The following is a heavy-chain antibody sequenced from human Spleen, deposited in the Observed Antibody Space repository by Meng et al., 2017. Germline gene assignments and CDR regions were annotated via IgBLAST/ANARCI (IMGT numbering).Heavy chain of an antibody. CDR1: GGPFCDDY. CDR2: NNHRGSS. D-gene: IGHD4-11*01. Sequence: QVRVRRWGAGRLKASGALSLPCVDSGGPFCDDYGSWIGQPPGKGLEGIGENNHRGSSNYNPSHESRATISVDTSQNNLSLKLSSVTAADSAVYYCARGPTTMAHDFDYWGQGTLVTVSS. J-gene: IGHJ4*02. V-gene: IGHV4-34*01. CDR3: ARGPTTMAHDFDY.